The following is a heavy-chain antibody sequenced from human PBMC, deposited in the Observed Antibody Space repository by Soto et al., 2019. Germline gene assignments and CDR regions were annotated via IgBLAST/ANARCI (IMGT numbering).Heavy chain of an antibody. CDR2: IWYDGSNK. J-gene: IGHJ4*02. D-gene: IGHD1-26*01. CDR1: GFTFSSYG. CDR3: ARPRGVGATEFDY. Sequence: QVQLVESGGGVVQPGRSLRLSCAASGFTFSSYGMHWVRQAHGKGLEWVAVIWYDGSNKYYADSVKGRFTISRDNSKNTRYLQMNSLRAEDTAVYYFARPRGVGATEFDYWGQGTLVTVSS. V-gene: IGHV3-33*01.